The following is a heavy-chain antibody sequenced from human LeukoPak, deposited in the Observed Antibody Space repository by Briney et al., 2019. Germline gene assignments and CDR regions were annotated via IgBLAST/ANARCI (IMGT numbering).Heavy chain of an antibody. Sequence: GGSLRLSCAASGFTFNNYGMHWVRQAPGKGLEWVAAIWYDGSNKYYADSVKGRFTISRDNSKNTLYLQMNSLRAEDTALYYCARGQEYYYDSSAYSKFDYWGQGTLVTISS. CDR3: ARGQEYYYDSSAYSKFDY. D-gene: IGHD3-22*01. V-gene: IGHV3-33*01. J-gene: IGHJ4*02. CDR1: GFTFNNYG. CDR2: IWYDGSNK.